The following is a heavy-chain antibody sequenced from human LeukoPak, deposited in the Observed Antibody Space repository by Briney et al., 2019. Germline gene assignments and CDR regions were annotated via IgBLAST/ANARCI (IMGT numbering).Heavy chain of an antibody. Sequence: PSQSLSLTCTVSGRSLGVYCWSCVRHQPGKGLGWLGYIYDSGSTSYNPSLKSRLNISVDTSKNQSTLKLSSETAADTAVYYCAVTLTGYDGYYFDYWGQGTLVTVSS. CDR2: IYDSGST. CDR1: GRSLGVYC. V-gene: IGHV4-59*08. D-gene: IGHD5-12*01. J-gene: IGHJ4*02. CDR3: AVTLTGYDGYYFDY.